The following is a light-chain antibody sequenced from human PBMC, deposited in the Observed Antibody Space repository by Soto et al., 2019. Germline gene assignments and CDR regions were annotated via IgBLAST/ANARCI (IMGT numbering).Light chain of an antibody. J-gene: IGKJ3*01. CDR2: KAS. Sequence: DIQMTQSPSTLSASVGDRVTITCRASQSISSWLAWYQQKPGKAPKLLIYKASSLESWVPSRLSGSGSGTEFTLTISSLQPDDFATYYCQQYNSPFTFGPGTKVDIK. CDR3: QQYNSPFT. V-gene: IGKV1-5*03. CDR1: QSISSW.